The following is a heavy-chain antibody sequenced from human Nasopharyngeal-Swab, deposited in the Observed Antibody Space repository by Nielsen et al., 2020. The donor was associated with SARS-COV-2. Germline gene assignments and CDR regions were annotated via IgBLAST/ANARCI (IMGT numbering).Heavy chain of an antibody. CDR2: IYYNGNT. CDR1: RDSIAYRTCY. CDR3: VRSSSWYYFDY. D-gene: IGHD6-13*01. Sequence: SDTLSLTCTVSRDSIAYRTCYWGWIRQPPSKGLAWLGNIYYNGNTYQNPSLKSRLTISVDKSKNQFSLQLSSVTAADTAVYYCVRSSSWYYFDYWAQGTQVTVSS. J-gene: IGHJ4*02. V-gene: IGHV4-39*01.